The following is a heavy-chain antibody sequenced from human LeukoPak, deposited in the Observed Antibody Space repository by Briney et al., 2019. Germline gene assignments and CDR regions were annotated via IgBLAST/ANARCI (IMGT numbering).Heavy chain of an antibody. CDR3: ARDVGATPGYFDY. D-gene: IGHD1-26*01. Sequence: SETLSLTCTVSGGSISSYYWSWIRQPPGKGLEWIGYIYNSGSTNYNPSLKSRVTISVDTSKNQFSLKLSSVAAADTAVYYCARDVGATPGYFDYWGQGTLVTVSS. J-gene: IGHJ4*02. CDR1: GGSISSYY. V-gene: IGHV4-59*01. CDR2: IYNSGST.